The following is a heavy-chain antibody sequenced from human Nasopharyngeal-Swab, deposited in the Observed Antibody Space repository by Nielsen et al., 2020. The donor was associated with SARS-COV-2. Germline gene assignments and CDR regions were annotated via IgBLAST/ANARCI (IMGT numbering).Heavy chain of an antibody. CDR2: ISGSGGST. D-gene: IGHD3-9*01. CDR3: AKDTALYLAFDI. V-gene: IGHV3-23*01. J-gene: IGHJ3*02. Sequence: GASLKISCAASGFTFSSYAMSWVRQAPGKGLEWVSAISGSGGSTYYADSVKGWFTISRDNSKNTLYLQMNSLRAEDTAVYYCAKDTALYLAFDIWGQGTMVTVSS. CDR1: GFTFSSYA.